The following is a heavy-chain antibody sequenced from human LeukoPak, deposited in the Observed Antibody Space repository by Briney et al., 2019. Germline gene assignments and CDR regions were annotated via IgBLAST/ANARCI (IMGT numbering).Heavy chain of an antibody. CDR3: AKRDSTSYHFDF. V-gene: IGHV3-23*01. Sequence: GGSLRLSCAASGFTFSSFAMRWVRQAPGKGLEWVSSISGNGVGTYYADSVKGRFTISRDNSKNSLNLQMSSLRVEDTAVYYCAKRDSTSYHFDFWGQGTLVTVSS. CDR2: ISGNGVGT. J-gene: IGHJ4*02. D-gene: IGHD2-2*01. CDR1: GFTFSSFA.